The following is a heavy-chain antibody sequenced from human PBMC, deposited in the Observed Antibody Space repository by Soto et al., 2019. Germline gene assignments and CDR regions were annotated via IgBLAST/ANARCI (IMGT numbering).Heavy chain of an antibody. V-gene: IGHV3-30-3*01. CDR2: ISYDGSNK. J-gene: IGHJ4*02. CDR1: GFTFSSYA. Sequence: GGSLRLSCAASGFTFSSYAMHWVRQAPGKGLEWVAVISYDGSNKYYADSVKGRFTISRDNSKNTLYLQMNSLRAEDTAVYYCASVNEWELRDYWGQGTLVTVSS. CDR3: ASVNEWELRDY. D-gene: IGHD1-26*01.